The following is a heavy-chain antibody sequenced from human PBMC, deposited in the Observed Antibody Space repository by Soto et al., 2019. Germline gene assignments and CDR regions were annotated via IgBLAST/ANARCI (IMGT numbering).Heavy chain of an antibody. D-gene: IGHD2-15*01. Sequence: SEILSLTCAVSDGSFTDSYWSWIRQPPGKGLEWIGEINHGGHTNYNPSLKSRVTISVDASKTQFSLNLTSLTAADTAVYYCAKEVVAGTNWFDPWGQGTLVTVSS. CDR1: DGSFTDSY. V-gene: IGHV4-34*01. CDR3: AKEVVAGTNWFDP. J-gene: IGHJ5*02. CDR2: INHGGHT.